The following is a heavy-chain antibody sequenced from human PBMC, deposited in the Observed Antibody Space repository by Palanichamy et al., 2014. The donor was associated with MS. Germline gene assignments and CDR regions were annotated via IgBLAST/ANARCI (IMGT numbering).Heavy chain of an antibody. CDR1: GFTFSSYA. Sequence: QVQLVEVWGRRGPAWRSLRLSCAASGFTFSSYAMHWVRQAPGKGLEWVAVISYDGSNKYYADSVKGRFTISRDNSKNTLYLQMNSLRAEDTALYYCAKDMEQWLVRDGSFDYWGQGTLVTVSS. D-gene: IGHD6-19*01. V-gene: IGHV3-30-3*01. J-gene: IGHJ4*02. CDR3: AKDMEQWLVRDGSFDY. CDR2: ISYDGSNK.